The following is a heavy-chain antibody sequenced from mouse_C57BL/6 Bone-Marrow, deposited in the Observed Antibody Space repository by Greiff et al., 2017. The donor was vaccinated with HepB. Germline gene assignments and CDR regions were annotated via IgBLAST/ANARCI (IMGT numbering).Heavy chain of an antibody. CDR1: GYTFPSYW. Sequence: QVHVKQPGAELVKPGASVKVSCKASGYTFPSYWMHWVKQRPGQGLEWIGRIHPSDSDTNYNQKFKGKATLTVDKSSSTAYMQLSSLTSEDSAVYYCAIRIYYGNYFDYWGQGTTLTVSS. V-gene: IGHV1-74*01. J-gene: IGHJ2*01. D-gene: IGHD2-1*01. CDR3: AIRIYYGNYFDY. CDR2: IHPSDSDT.